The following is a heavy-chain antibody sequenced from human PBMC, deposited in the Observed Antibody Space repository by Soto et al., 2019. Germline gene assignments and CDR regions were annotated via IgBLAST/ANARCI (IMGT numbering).Heavy chain of an antibody. D-gene: IGHD3-3*01. Sequence: QITLKESGPTLVKPTQTLTLTCTFSGFSLSTSGVGVGWIRQPPGKALEWLALIYWDDDKRYSPSLKSRLTXTXXTSKNQVVLTMTNMDPVDAATYYCAHFGVVIAFDYWGQGTLVTVSS. V-gene: IGHV2-5*02. CDR1: GFSLSTSGVG. CDR2: IYWDDDK. J-gene: IGHJ4*02. CDR3: AHFGVVIAFDY.